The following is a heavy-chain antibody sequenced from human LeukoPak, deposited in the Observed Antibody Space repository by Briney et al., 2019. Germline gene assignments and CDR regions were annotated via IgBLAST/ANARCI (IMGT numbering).Heavy chain of an antibody. J-gene: IGHJ5*02. V-gene: IGHV3-21*01. Sequence: GGSLRLSCAASGFTFSSYSMNWVRQAPGKGLEWVSSISSSSSYIYYADSVKGRFTISRDNAKNSLYLQMNSLRAEDTAVYYCARDVLSGTTDYGDPWGQGTLVTVSS. CDR3: ARDVLSGTTDYGDP. CDR2: ISSSSSYI. D-gene: IGHD1/OR15-1a*01. CDR1: GFTFSSYS.